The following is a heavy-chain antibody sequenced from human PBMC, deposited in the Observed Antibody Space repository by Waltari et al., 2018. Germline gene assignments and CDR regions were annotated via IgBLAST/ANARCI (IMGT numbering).Heavy chain of an antibody. Sequence: EYIGRIYTSGSTNYNPSLKSRVTISVDTSKNQFSLKLSSVTAADTAVYYCASNYDSSGYYYQWDAFDIWGQGTMVTVSS. J-gene: IGHJ3*02. CDR2: IYTSGST. CDR3: ASNYDSSGYYYQWDAFDI. V-gene: IGHV4-61*02. D-gene: IGHD3-22*01.